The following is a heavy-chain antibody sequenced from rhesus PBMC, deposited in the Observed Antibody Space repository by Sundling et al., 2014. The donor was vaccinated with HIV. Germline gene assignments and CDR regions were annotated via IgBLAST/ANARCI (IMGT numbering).Heavy chain of an antibody. Sequence: QVQLQESGPRTGEAFGDPCPLTCAVSGASISSNYWSWIRQAPGKGLEWIGRIYGSGGSTDYNPSLKSRVTISIDTSKNQFSLKLSSVTAADTAVYYCASPKYSWNDVYFDYWGRGRSWSPSPQ. V-gene: IGHV4S2*01. CDR2: IYGSGGST. CDR1: GASISSNY. D-gene: IGHD1-14*01. CDR3: ASPKYSWNDVYFDY. J-gene: IGHJ4*01.